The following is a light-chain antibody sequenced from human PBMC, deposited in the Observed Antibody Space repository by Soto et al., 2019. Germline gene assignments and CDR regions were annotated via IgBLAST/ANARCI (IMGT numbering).Light chain of an antibody. Sequence: QSVLTQPPSVSATPGQGVTLSCSGGDSNIGSTADNWYQQVPGTAPKLLIYSSNQRPSGVPDRISGSKSGTSASLAISGLQSEDEADYYCAAWDDDLHVWLFGGGTKLTVL. CDR1: DSNIGSTA. CDR3: AAWDDDLHVWL. CDR2: SSN. J-gene: IGLJ2*01. V-gene: IGLV1-44*01.